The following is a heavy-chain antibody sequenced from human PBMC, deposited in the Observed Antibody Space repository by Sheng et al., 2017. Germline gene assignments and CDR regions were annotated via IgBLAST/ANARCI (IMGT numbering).Heavy chain of an antibody. V-gene: IGHV4-39*01. CDR1: GGSISDSDYY. CDR3: ARRRSALDYVDY. CDR2: IYYSGTT. D-gene: IGHD3-10*02. Sequence: QLQLQEAGPGLVKPSETLSLTCTVSGGSISDSDYYWGWIRQSPGKGLEWIGTIYYSGTTYYNPSLKSRVTISVDTSKNQFSLKLTSVTATDTAVYYCARRRSALDYVDYWGQGNPWSTVSS. J-gene: IGHJ4*02.